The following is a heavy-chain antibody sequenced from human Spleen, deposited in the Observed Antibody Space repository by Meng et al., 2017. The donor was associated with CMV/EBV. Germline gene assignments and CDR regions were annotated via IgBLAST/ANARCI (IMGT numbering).Heavy chain of an antibody. Sequence: ASVKVSCKASEDTFNKYGISWVRQAPGQGLEWMGIINPSGGSTSYAQKFQGRVTMTRDTSTSTVYMELSSLRSEDTAVYYCAIGEGYCSSTSCYTTAFDIWGQGTMVTVSS. J-gene: IGHJ3*02. CDR1: EDTFNKYG. CDR2: INPSGGST. D-gene: IGHD2-2*02. V-gene: IGHV1-46*02. CDR3: AIGEGYCSSTSCYTTAFDI.